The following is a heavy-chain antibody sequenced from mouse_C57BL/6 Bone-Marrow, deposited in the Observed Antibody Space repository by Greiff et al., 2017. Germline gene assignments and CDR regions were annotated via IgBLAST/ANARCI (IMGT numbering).Heavy chain of an antibody. D-gene: IGHD1-1*01. CDR1: GFTFSSYG. V-gene: IGHV5-6*01. CDR2: ISSGGSYT. CDR3: AIEDYYGSSYAWCAY. J-gene: IGHJ3*01. Sequence: EVKVVASGGDLVKPGGSLKLSCAASGFTFSSYGMSWVRQTPDKRLEWVATISSGGSYTYYPYSVKGRFTISRDNAKNTLYLQMSSLKSEDTAMYYCAIEDYYGSSYAWCAYWGQGTLVTVSA.